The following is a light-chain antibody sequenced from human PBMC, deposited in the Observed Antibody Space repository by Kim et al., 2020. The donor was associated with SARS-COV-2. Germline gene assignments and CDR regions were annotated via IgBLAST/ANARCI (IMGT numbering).Light chain of an antibody. CDR1: KLGDKY. CDR3: QAWDSSTVV. J-gene: IGLJ2*01. V-gene: IGLV3-1*01. CDR2: QDS. Sequence: VSPGQTASITCSGDKLGDKYAWWYQQKPGQSPVLVMSQDSKRPSGIPERFSGSNSGNTATLTIRGTQAMDEADYYCQAWDSSTVVFGGGTQLTVL.